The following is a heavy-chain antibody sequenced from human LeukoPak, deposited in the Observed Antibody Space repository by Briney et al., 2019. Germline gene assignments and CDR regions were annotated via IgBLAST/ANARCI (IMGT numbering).Heavy chain of an antibody. CDR2: IYYSGST. J-gene: IGHJ4*02. CDR3: ARSARKGLWFSLLL. V-gene: IGHV4-59*01. D-gene: IGHD4/OR15-4a*01. Sequence: KSSETLSLTCSVSGGSINSYYWSWIRQPPGKGLEWIGYIYYSGSTNYNPSLKSRVTISIDTSKNQLSLKLNSVTAADTAVYYCARSARKGLWFSLLLWGQGTLVTVSS. CDR1: GGSINSYY.